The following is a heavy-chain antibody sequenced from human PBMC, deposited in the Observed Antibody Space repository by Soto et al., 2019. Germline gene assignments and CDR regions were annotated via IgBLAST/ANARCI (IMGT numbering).Heavy chain of an antibody. Sequence: QITLKESGPTLVKPTETLTLTCTFSGFSLSTSGVGVGWIRQPPGKALVWLALIYWDDDKRYSPSLKSRLTITKDTSKNQVVLTMTNMDPVDTATYYCAHALYYGSGSYQNYFDYWGQGTLVTVSS. D-gene: IGHD3-10*01. CDR1: GFSLSTSGVG. CDR2: IYWDDDK. V-gene: IGHV2-5*02. J-gene: IGHJ4*02. CDR3: AHALYYGSGSYQNYFDY.